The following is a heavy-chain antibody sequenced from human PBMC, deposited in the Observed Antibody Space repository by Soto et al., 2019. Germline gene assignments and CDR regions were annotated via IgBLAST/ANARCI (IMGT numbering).Heavy chain of an antibody. CDR1: GLTFSIAW. CDR2: IKNKADGGTT. Sequence: ESGGGLVKRGGSLRLSCAASGLTFSIAWLSWVRQAPGKGLEWVGRIKNKADGGTTDNAAPVKDRFTISRDDSKSTLYLQMNSLETEDTAMYYCTSMNDRDAFDIWGQGTMVTVSS. D-gene: IGHD1-1*01. V-gene: IGHV3-15*01. J-gene: IGHJ3*02. CDR3: TSMNDRDAFDI.